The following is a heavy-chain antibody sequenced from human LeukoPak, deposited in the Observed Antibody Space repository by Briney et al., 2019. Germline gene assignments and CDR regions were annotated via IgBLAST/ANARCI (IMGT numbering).Heavy chain of an antibody. D-gene: IGHD5/OR15-5a*01. CDR2: IDATGNIM. J-gene: IGHJ4*02. V-gene: IGHV3-48*03. Sequence: PGGSLRLSCAASGFRFSNYEMNWVRQAPGKGLEWLSYIDATGNIMYYADSVKGRFTISRDNAKNSLYLQMSSLRVEDTAVYYCARDRWRSGVYEGDFDYWGQGTLVTVSS. CDR3: ARDRWRSGVYEGDFDY. CDR1: GFRFSNYE.